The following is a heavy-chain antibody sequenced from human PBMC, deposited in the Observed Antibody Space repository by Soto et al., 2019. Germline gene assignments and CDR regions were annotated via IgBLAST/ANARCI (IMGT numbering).Heavy chain of an antibody. CDR2: MNPNIGNT. Sequence: GGPVKASCQASVYTSTNYDMNCVPHATAQGLAWMGLMNPNIGNTGYAQKFQGIVTMTRNTSISTAYVELSSLRSEDTAVYYCARAKTTVTTGGYYYYGMDVWGQGTTGTVSS. CDR3: ARAKTTVTTGGYYYYGMDV. V-gene: IGHV1-8*01. J-gene: IGHJ6*02. CDR1: VYTSTNYD. D-gene: IGHD4-17*01.